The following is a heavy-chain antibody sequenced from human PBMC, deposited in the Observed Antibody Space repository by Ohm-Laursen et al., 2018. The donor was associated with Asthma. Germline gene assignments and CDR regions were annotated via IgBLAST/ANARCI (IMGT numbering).Heavy chain of an antibody. CDR2: IWYDGTNK. Sequence: SLRLSCAASGFTFSAYGMHWVRQAPGKGLEWVAVIWYDGTNKDYADSVKGRSTISRDNSKNTLYLQMNSLRAEDTAVYYCARDGHAYWGQGTLVTVSS. J-gene: IGHJ4*02. V-gene: IGHV3-33*01. CDR1: GFTFSAYG. D-gene: IGHD2-8*01. CDR3: ARDGHAY.